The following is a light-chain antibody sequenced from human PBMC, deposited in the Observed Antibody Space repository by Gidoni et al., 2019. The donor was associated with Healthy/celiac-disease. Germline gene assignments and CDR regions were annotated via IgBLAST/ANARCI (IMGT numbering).Light chain of an antibody. CDR2: AAS. J-gene: IGKJ2*01. CDR3: QQSYSTPQYT. Sequence: DIQMTQSPSSLSASVGDRVTITCRASQSISSYLNWYQQKPGKVPKLLIYAASSLQSGVPSRFSGSGSGTDFTLPLSSLQPEDFATYYCQQSYSTPQYTFGPGTKLEIK. CDR1: QSISSY. V-gene: IGKV1-39*01.